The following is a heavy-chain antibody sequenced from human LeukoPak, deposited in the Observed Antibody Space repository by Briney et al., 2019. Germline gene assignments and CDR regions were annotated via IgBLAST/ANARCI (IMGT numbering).Heavy chain of an antibody. J-gene: IGHJ4*02. V-gene: IGHV4-38-2*02. CDR3: ARVVPAANEGDYFDY. Sequence: SETLSLTCTVSGYSISSGYRWGWIRQPPGKGLEWIGNIYRSGSTYYNPSLRSRVTISVDTSKNQFSLKLSSVTAADTAVYYCARVVPAANEGDYFDYWGQGTLVTVSS. CDR2: IYRSGST. CDR1: GYSISSGYR. D-gene: IGHD2-2*01.